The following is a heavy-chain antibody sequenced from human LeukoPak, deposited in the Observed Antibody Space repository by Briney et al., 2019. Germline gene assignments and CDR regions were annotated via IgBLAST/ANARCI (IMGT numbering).Heavy chain of an antibody. Sequence: SVKVSCHASGGTFSSYAISWVRPAPGQGLEWMGRIIPIFGIANYAQKFQGRVTITADKSTSTAYMELCSLRSEDTAVYYCARDQEVATLYFDYWGQGTLVTVSS. J-gene: IGHJ4*02. CDR3: ARDQEVATLYFDY. V-gene: IGHV1-69*04. D-gene: IGHD5-12*01. CDR2: IIPIFGIA. CDR1: GGTFSSYA.